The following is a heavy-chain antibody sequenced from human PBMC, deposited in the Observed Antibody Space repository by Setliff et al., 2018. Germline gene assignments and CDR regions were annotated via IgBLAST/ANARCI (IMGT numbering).Heavy chain of an antibody. D-gene: IGHD3-10*01. Sequence: SETLSLTCTVSGGSMGSYYWTWIRQSAGKGLEWIGHVYTTGSTAFNPSLNSRVTMSLDESKNQFSLKLYSVTAADTAVYFCARVRITPYCMDVWGKGTTVTVSS. CDR1: GGSMGSYY. CDR3: ARVRITPYCMDV. CDR2: VYTTGST. J-gene: IGHJ6*03. V-gene: IGHV4-4*07.